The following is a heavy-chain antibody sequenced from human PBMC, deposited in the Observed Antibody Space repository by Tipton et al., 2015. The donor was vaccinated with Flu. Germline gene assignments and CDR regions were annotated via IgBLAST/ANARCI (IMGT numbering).Heavy chain of an antibody. CDR2: IYRSGST. J-gene: IGHJ4*02. D-gene: IGHD3-10*01. CDR3: ARLTYYYGSGTSDY. Sequence: LSCAVSGYSISSGYYWGWIRQPPGKGLEWIGSIYRSGSTYYNPSLKSRVTISVDTSKTQFSLKLSSVTAADTAVYYCARLTYYYGSGTSDYWGQGTLVTVSS. CDR1: GYSISSGYY. V-gene: IGHV4-38-2*01.